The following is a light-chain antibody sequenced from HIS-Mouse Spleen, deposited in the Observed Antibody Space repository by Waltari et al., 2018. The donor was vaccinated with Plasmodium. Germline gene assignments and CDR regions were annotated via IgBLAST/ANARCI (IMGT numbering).Light chain of an antibody. Sequence: DIQMTQSPSSLSASVGDRVTITCRASQSIRSYLNWYQQKPGKAPKLLIYAASSLQSGVPSRFSGSGSGTDFTLTISSLQPEDCATYNCQQSYSTWTFGQGTKVEIK. CDR2: AAS. V-gene: IGKV1-39*01. CDR1: QSIRSY. CDR3: QQSYSTWT. J-gene: IGKJ1*01.